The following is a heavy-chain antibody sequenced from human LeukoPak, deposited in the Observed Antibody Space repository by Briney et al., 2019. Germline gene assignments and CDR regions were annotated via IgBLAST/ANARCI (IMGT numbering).Heavy chain of an antibody. CDR3: ARGSYSNYALGYYGMDV. V-gene: IGHV3-48*03. CDR1: GFTFSSFE. J-gene: IGHJ6*02. CDR2: ISSSGSTI. Sequence: GGSLRLSCAASGFTFSSFEMNWVRQAPGKGLEWVSYISSSGSTIYYADSVKGRFTISRDNAKNSLYLQMNSLRAEDTAVYYCARGSYSNYALGYYGMDVWGQGTTVTVSS. D-gene: IGHD4-11*01.